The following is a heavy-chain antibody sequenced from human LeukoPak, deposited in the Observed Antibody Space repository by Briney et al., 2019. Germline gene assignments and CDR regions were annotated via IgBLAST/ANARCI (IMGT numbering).Heavy chain of an antibody. J-gene: IGHJ4*02. V-gene: IGHV4-34*01. D-gene: IGHD1-1*01. Sequence: SETLSLTCGVYGGSFSKFYLTWIPKPPGEGLEWIGEIHPSGSPNNNPSLRSRVTISLDMSKNQFSLTLTSLTAADTAVYYCARGEDQYKLGNYWGQGTPVTVSS. CDR1: GGSFSKFY. CDR2: IHPSGSP. CDR3: ARGEDQYKLGNY.